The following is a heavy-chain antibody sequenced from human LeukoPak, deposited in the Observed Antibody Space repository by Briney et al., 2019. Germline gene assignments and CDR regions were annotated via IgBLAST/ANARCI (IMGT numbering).Heavy chain of an antibody. J-gene: IGHJ5*02. V-gene: IGHV3-30*02. CDR2: IRSDGSDK. D-gene: IGHD3-3*01. CDR1: GFTFSSYG. CDR3: ANPSSITIFGVDYNYFDP. Sequence: GGSLRLSCAASGFTFSSYGMHWVRQPPGEGLDWVAFIRSDGSDKYYADSVKGRFTISRDNSKNTLYLQMNSLRAEDTAVYYCANPSSITIFGVDYNYFDPWGQGTLVSVSS.